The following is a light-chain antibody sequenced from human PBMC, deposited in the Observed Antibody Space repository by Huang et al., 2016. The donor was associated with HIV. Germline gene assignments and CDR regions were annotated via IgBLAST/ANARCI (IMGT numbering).Light chain of an antibody. V-gene: IGKV3-15*01. J-gene: IGKJ1*01. Sequence: ETVMTQSPATLSVSAGERATLSCRASQSVSNNLAWYKQKPGQALRLLIYGASTRATGIPARFSGSGSETEFSLTISSLQSEDFAIYYCQQYHIWPPTFGQGTTVDIK. CDR1: QSVSNN. CDR2: GAS. CDR3: QQYHIWPPT.